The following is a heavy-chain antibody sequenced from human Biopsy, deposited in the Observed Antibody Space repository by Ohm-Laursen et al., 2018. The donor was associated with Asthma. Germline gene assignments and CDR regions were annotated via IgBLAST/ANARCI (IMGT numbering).Heavy chain of an antibody. Sequence: SSVKVSCKSLGGTFNTYVIGWVRQAPGQGLEWMGGINSVFGTTTYPQKFKDRVTITADDSTSTVYMELSSLGSEDTAVYYCARKAGSCISRTCYSLDFWGQGTLVTVSS. CDR3: ARKAGSCISRTCYSLDF. J-gene: IGHJ4*02. CDR1: GGTFNTYV. D-gene: IGHD2-2*01. CDR2: INSVFGTT. V-gene: IGHV1-69*01.